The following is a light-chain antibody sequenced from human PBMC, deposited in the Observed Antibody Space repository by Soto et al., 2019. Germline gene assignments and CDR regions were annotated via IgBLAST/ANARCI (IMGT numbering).Light chain of an antibody. V-gene: IGKV2-30*01. J-gene: IGKJ1*01. CDR3: LQGTHWPWT. CDR1: QGLVFSDGKIY. Sequence: DVVMTQSPLSLPVTLGQPASISCRSSQGLVFSDGKIYLNWFQQRPGQSPRRLIYEVSNRDSGVXDXXRGSGSGTDFTLKISRVEAEDVGVYYCLQGTHWPWTFGQGTKVEIK. CDR2: EVS.